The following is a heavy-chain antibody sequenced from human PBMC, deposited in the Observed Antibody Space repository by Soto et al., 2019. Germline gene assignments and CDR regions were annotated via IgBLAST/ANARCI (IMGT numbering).Heavy chain of an antibody. Sequence: KPSETLSLTCTVSGDSISSHYWSWIRQPPGKGLEWIGFGSTKYNPSLKSRIRISVDTSKNQFSLNLTSATAADTAVYYCARDPVLRFLEDGMDVWGQGTTVTVSS. CDR3: ARDPVLRFLEDGMDV. CDR1: GDSISSHY. J-gene: IGHJ6*02. CDR2: GST. D-gene: IGHD3-3*01. V-gene: IGHV4-59*11.